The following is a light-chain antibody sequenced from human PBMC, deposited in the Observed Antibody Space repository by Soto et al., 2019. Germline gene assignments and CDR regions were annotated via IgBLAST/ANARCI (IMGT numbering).Light chain of an antibody. V-gene: IGKV3-15*01. CDR3: QQYHTWPIT. Sequence: EIVMRQSPVSLSVSPGERATLSCRASQRVSSNLSWYQQKPGQAPRLLIYNAFTRAEGIPARFSGYGSGTQFTLTISSLQSEDCAIYYCQQYHTWPITFGGGTKVDIK. J-gene: IGKJ4*01. CDR2: NAF. CDR1: QRVSSN.